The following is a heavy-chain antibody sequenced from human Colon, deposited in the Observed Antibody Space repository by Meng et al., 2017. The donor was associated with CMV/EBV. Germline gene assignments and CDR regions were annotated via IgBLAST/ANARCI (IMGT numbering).Heavy chain of an antibody. CDR1: GFSFSSYA. Sequence: GESLKISCSVSGFSFSSYAMHWVRQAPGKGLEWVAVISYDGSNKYYADSVKGRFTISRDNSKNTLYLQMNSLSAEDTAVYYYASGEVMGPGDHWGQGTLVTVSS. J-gene: IGHJ4*02. CDR3: ASGEVMGPGDH. V-gene: IGHV3-30-3*01. D-gene: IGHD3-16*01. CDR2: ISYDGSNK.